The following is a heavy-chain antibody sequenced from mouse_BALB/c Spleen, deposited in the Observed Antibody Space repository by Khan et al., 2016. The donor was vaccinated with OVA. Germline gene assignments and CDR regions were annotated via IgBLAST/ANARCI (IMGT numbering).Heavy chain of an antibody. Sequence: EVQLVESGPGLVKPSQSLSLTCTVTGYPITSGYAWNWIRQFPENKLEWMGYISYSGVTSYTPSLKSRISITRDTSKNQFFLQLNSVTTEDTATYYCARGNYYGYYFDYWGQGTTLTVSS. CDR2: ISYSGVT. D-gene: IGHD1-1*01. V-gene: IGHV3-2*02. J-gene: IGHJ2*01. CDR1: GYPITSGYA. CDR3: ARGNYYGYYFDY.